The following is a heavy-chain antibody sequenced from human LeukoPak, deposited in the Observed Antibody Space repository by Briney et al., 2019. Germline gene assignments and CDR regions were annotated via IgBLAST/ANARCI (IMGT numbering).Heavy chain of an antibody. CDR1: GYTVAAYY. CDR3: ARHRNSQSTGAGDY. V-gene: IGHV1-2*02. CDR2: INPNTGGP. Sequence: ASVKVSRKASGYTVAAYYLHWVRQAPGQGLEWMGWINPNTGGPFYAQRFQGRVTMTWDTSISTAYMELTRVTSDDTAIYYCARHRNSQSTGAGDYWGQGTLLTVSS. D-gene: IGHD1-26*01. J-gene: IGHJ4*02.